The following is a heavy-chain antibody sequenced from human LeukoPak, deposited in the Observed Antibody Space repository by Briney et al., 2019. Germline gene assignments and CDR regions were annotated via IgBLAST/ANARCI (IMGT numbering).Heavy chain of an antibody. D-gene: IGHD3-22*01. CDR2: FYYSGSS. V-gene: IGHV4-39*01. CDR1: GGSIRNSIYY. J-gene: IGHJ4*02. Sequence: SGTLSLTLTVSGGSIRNSIYYSGWIRQPPGKGLERLGSFYYSGSSYYNQFLKIRVAITVGTSKNQFSLKLSSVTAAETGGYCCVRRSKDSSGEAHHFDYWGQGTLVTVSS. CDR3: VRRSKDSSGEAHHFDY.